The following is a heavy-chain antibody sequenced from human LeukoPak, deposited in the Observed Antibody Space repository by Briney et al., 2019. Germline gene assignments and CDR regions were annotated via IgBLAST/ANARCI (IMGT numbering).Heavy chain of an antibody. Sequence: PGGSLRLSCAAPGLTFSSYSMNWVRQAPGKGLEWVSSISSSSYIYYADSVKGRFTISRDNAKNSLYLQMNSLRAEDTAVYYCARDSPVAAAGTWFDPWGQGTLVTVSS. CDR2: ISSSSYI. CDR1: GLTFSSYS. J-gene: IGHJ5*02. CDR3: ARDSPVAAAGTWFDP. D-gene: IGHD6-13*01. V-gene: IGHV3-21*01.